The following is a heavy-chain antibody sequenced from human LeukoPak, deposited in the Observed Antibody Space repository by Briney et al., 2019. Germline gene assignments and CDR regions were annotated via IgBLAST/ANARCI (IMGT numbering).Heavy chain of an antibody. CDR1: GGTFSSYA. D-gene: IGHD5-12*01. Sequence: ASVKVSCKASGGTFSSYAISWVRQAPGQGLEWMGRIIPILGIANYAQKFQGRVTITADKSTSTAYMELSSLRSEDTAVYYCARVFRVRSGYDSRDYWGQGTLVTVSS. CDR3: ARVFRVRSGYDSRDY. V-gene: IGHV1-69*04. J-gene: IGHJ4*02. CDR2: IIPILGIA.